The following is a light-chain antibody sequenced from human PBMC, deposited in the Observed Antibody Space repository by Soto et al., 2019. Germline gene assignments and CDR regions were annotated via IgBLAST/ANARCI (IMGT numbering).Light chain of an antibody. Sequence: DIPMTQSPSSLYASVGDRITITCQASQDINKYLNWYQQKLGKAPKLLIYDASNLQRGVPSRFSGSGSGTHFSLSISSLQPEDIATYYCQQSENGPLTFGGGTKVEIK. CDR3: QQSENGPLT. CDR1: QDINKY. J-gene: IGKJ4*01. CDR2: DAS. V-gene: IGKV1-33*01.